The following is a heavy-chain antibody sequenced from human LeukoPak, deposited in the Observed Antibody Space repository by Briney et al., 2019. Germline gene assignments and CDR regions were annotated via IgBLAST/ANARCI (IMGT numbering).Heavy chain of an antibody. J-gene: IGHJ6*03. CDR3: ARENFRYPSMDV. V-gene: IGHV3-74*01. Sequence: GGSLRLSCAASGFTFSSYAMSWVRQAPGKGLVWVSRINSDGTSTSYADSVKGRFTISRDNAKNTLYLQMNGLRAEDTAVYYCARENFRYPSMDVWGKGTTVTVSS. D-gene: IGHD2-15*01. CDR2: INSDGTST. CDR1: GFTFSSYA.